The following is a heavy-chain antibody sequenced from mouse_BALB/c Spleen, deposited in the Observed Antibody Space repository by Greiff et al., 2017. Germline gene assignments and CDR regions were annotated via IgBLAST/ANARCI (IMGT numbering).Heavy chain of an antibody. V-gene: IGHV4-1*02. J-gene: IGHJ4*01. CDR1: GFDFSRYW. D-gene: IGHD2-1*01. CDR3: ASPYGNYEYYYAMDY. CDR2: INPDSSTI. Sequence: EVKLMESGGGLVQPGGSLKLSCAASGFDFSRYWMSWVRQAPGKGLEWIGEINPDSSTINYTPSLKDKFIISRDNAKNTLYLQMSKVRSEDTALYYCASPYGNYEYYYAMDYWGQGTSVTVSA.